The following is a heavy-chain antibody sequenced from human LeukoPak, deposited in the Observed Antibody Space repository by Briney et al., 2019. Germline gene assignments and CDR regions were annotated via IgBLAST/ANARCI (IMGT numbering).Heavy chain of an antibody. CDR1: GGSISSSSYY. D-gene: IGHD4-11*01. Sequence: PSETLSLTCTVSGGSISSSSYYWGWIRQPPGKGLEWIGSIYYSGSTYYNPSLKSRVTISVDTSKNQFSLKLSSVTAADTAVYYCARPNRRYSNYPYYMDVWGKGTTVTVSS. CDR2: IYYSGST. J-gene: IGHJ6*03. V-gene: IGHV4-39*07. CDR3: ARPNRRYSNYPYYMDV.